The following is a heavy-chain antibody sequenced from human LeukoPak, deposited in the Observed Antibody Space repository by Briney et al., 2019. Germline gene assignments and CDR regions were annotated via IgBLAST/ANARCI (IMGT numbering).Heavy chain of an antibody. Sequence: PSQTLSLTCTVSGGSISSGDYDWSSIRQPPGKGLEWIGYIYYSGSTYYNPSLKSRVTISVDTSKNQFSLKLSSVTAADTAVYYCARAILATIPYYFDYWGQGTLVTVSS. J-gene: IGHJ4*02. CDR1: GGSISSGDYD. CDR2: IYYSGST. D-gene: IGHD5-24*01. V-gene: IGHV4-30-4*08. CDR3: ARAILATIPYYFDY.